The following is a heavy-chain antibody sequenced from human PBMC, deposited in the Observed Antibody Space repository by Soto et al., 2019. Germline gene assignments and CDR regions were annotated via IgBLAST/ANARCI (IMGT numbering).Heavy chain of an antibody. CDR2: IYNGGST. Sequence: QVQLQESGPGLVKPSQTLSLTCTVSGGAISNGYYWTWIRQNPGEGVEWLGYIYNGGSTYYSPSPRTRLTIELDTSENQFSLNLRSPTAADTAVYYCALVPKIKRGTVAKSVLCYFYYTDVWGKGTTVTVSS. CDR1: GGAISNGYY. J-gene: IGHJ6*03. CDR3: ALVPKIKRGTVAKSVLCYFYYTDV. V-gene: IGHV4-31*03. D-gene: IGHD5-12*01.